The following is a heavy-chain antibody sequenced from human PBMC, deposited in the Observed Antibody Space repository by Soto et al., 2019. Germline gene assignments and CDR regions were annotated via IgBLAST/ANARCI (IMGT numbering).Heavy chain of an antibody. J-gene: IGHJ4*02. CDR1: GFPLISYA. CDR3: ARQGDDIVVVVAASYYFDY. CDR2: IWNDEGNK. D-gene: IGHD2-15*01. Sequence: QVQLVESGGGVVQPGRSLSLSCAASGFPLISYAMNGFRRAQGRGLGWVAVIWNDEGNKYYADSVKGRFTISRDNSKNTLYLQMNSLRAEDTAVYYCARQGDDIVVVVAASYYFDYWGQGTLVTVSS. V-gene: IGHV3-33*01.